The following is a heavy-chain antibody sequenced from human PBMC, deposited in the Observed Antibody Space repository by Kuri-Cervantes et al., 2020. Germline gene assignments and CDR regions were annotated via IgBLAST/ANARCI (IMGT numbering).Heavy chain of an antibody. CDR2: ISTTSTYI. Sequence: GESPKISCTASGFTFNRHTMTWVRQAPGKGLEWVSSISTTSTYIFFADSMKGRFTISRDNAENSLYLQMDSLRAEDTAVYYCARGSLSSWNDGLYDSWGQGTLVTVSS. D-gene: IGHD1-1*01. J-gene: IGHJ4*02. V-gene: IGHV3-21*01. CDR1: GFTFNRHT. CDR3: ARGSLSSWNDGLYDS.